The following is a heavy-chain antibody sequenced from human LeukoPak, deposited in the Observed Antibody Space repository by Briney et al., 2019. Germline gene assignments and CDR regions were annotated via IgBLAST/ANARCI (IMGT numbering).Heavy chain of an antibody. CDR1: GYTFSSYG. V-gene: IGHV1-18*01. J-gene: IGHJ5*02. Sequence: ASVKVSCKASGYTFSSYGISWVRQAPGQGLEWMGWINAYNGNTNYAQMLQGRVTMTTDTSTTTAYMELRSLRSDDTAVYYCARKVGSANWFDPWGQGTLVTVSS. CDR2: INAYNGNT. D-gene: IGHD3-10*01. CDR3: ARKVGSANWFDP.